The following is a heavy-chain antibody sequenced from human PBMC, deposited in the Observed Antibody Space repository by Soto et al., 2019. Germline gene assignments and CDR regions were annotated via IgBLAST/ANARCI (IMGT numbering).Heavy chain of an antibody. V-gene: IGHV3-64D*08. CDR3: VKDLLMVRGVNDY. Sequence: GGSLRLSCSASGFTFSSYAMHWVRQAPGKGLEYVSAISSSGGSTYYADSVKGRFTISRDNSKNTLYLQMSSLSAEDTAVYYCVKDLLMVRGVNDYWGQGTMVTVSS. CDR2: ISSSGGST. J-gene: IGHJ4*02. D-gene: IGHD3-10*01. CDR1: GFTFSSYA.